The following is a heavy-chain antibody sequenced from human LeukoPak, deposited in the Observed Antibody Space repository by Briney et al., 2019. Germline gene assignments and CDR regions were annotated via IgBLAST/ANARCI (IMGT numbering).Heavy chain of an antibody. J-gene: IGHJ4*02. D-gene: IGHD3-10*01. Sequence: ASVKVSCKASGYTFTSYGISWVRQAAGQGREWMEWISAYNGNTNYAQKLQGRVTMTTDTSTSTAYMELRSLRSDDTAVYYCARQYYGSGSYYPHFDYWGQGTLVTVSS. CDR2: ISAYNGNT. CDR3: ARQYYGSGSYYPHFDY. V-gene: IGHV1-18*01. CDR1: GYTFTSYG.